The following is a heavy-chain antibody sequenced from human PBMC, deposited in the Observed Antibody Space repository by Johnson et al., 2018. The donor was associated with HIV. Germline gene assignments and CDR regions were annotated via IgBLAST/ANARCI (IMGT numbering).Heavy chain of an antibody. CDR3: AKDRGAALAFDAFDI. V-gene: IGHV3-30*04. D-gene: IGHD6-6*01. J-gene: IGHJ3*02. CDR1: GFTFSSYA. CDR2: ISYDGSNK. Sequence: QMLLVESGGGVVQPGGSLRLSCAASGFTFSSYAMHWVRQAPGKGLEWVAVISYDGSNKYYADSVKGRFTISRDNSKNTLYLQMNSLRAEDTAVYYCAKDRGAALAFDAFDIWGQGTMVTVSS.